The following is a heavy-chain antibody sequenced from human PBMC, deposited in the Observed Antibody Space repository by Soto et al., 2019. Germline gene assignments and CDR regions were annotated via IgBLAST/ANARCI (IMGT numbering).Heavy chain of an antibody. CDR3: ASSTPFLEWLSYFDY. D-gene: IGHD3-3*01. J-gene: IGHJ4*02. CDR2: IYYSGST. V-gene: IGHV4-59*08. Sequence: TLSLTCTVSGGSISSYYWSWIRQPPGKGLEWIGYIYYSGSTNYNPSLKSRVTISVDTSKNQFSLKLSSVTAADTAVYYCASSTPFLEWLSYFDYWGQGTLVTVSS. CDR1: GGSISSYY.